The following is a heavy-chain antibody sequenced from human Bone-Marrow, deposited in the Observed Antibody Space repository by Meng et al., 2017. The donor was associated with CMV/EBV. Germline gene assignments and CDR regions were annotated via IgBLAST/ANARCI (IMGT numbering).Heavy chain of an antibody. CDR3: AKTYYDFRSGYKGPFDY. D-gene: IGHD3-3*01. Sequence: FTLSTFGMHWVRQAPGKGLEWVAFIRYDGSNNYYADSVKGRFTISRDNSKNTLYLQMNSLRAEDTAVYHCAKTYYDFRSGYKGPFDYWGQGTPVTVSS. CDR2: IRYDGSNN. V-gene: IGHV3-30*02. J-gene: IGHJ4*02. CDR1: FTLSTFG.